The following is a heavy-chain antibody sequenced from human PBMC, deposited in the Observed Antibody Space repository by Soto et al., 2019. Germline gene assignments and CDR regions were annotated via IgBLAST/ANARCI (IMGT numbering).Heavy chain of an antibody. J-gene: IGHJ4*02. CDR2: ISAYNGNT. V-gene: IGHV1-18*01. CDR1: GYTFTSYG. Sequence: GASVKVSCKASGYTFTSYGISWVRQAPGQGLEWMGWISAYNGNTNYAQKLQGRVTMTTDTSTSTAYTELRSLRSDDTAVYYCARVGGIDSSGPLRAFGYWGQGTLVTVSS. D-gene: IGHD3-22*01. CDR3: ARVGGIDSSGPLRAFGY.